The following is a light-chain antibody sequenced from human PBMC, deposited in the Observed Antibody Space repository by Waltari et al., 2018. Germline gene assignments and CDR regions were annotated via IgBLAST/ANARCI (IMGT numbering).Light chain of an antibody. Sequence: VMTQSPATLSVSPGERATLSCRASQSVSSNLAWYQQKPGQAPRLLIYGASNRATGIPARFSGSWSGTEFTLTISSMQSEDFAVYYCQQYTNWPPLTFGGGTKVEIK. CDR3: QQYTNWPPLT. V-gene: IGKV3-15*01. CDR2: GAS. CDR1: QSVSSN. J-gene: IGKJ4*01.